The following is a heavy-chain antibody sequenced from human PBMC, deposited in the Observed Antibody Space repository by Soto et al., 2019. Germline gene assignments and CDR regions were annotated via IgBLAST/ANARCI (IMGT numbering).Heavy chain of an antibody. V-gene: IGHV3-7*01. J-gene: IGHJ6*02. D-gene: IGHD5-18*01. CDR3: ARELSVAMVTRYYYYGMDV. CDR1: GFTFSSYW. CDR2: IKQDGSEK. Sequence: PGGSLRLSCAASGFTFSSYWMSWVRQAPGKGLEWVANIKQDGSEKYYVDSVKGRFTISRDNAKNSLYLQMNSLRAEDTAVYYCARELSVAMVTRYYYYGMDVWGQGTTVTVSS.